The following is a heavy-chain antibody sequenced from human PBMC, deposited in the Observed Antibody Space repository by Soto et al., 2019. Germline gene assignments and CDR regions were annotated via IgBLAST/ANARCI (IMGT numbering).Heavy chain of an antibody. CDR1: GGSISSGDYY. J-gene: IGHJ4*02. D-gene: IGHD2-2*01. CDR2: NYYSGST. V-gene: IGHV4-30-4*01. Sequence: QVQLQESGPGLVKPSQTLSLTCTVSGGSISSGDYYWSWIRQPPGKGLEWIGYNYYSGSTYYNPSLKSRVTISVDTSKNQFSLKLSSVTAADTAVYYCARVLCSSTSCYRAYFDYWGQGTLVTVSS. CDR3: ARVLCSSTSCYRAYFDY.